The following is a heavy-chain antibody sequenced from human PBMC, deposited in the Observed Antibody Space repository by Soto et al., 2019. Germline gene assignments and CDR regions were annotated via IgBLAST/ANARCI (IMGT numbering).Heavy chain of an antibody. Sequence: QVRLVQSGAEVKKPGSSVKVSCKTSRDTLNKYAFNWVRQAPGQGLEWMGWIIPIFSSRNYAEKFQCRVTITADDSTSTAYMELRSLRFEDTAVYYCARGETYLGVWGQGTTVTVSS. CDR1: RDTLNKYA. CDR3: ARGETYLGV. V-gene: IGHV1-69*01. D-gene: IGHD3-16*01. CDR2: IIPIFSSR. J-gene: IGHJ6*02.